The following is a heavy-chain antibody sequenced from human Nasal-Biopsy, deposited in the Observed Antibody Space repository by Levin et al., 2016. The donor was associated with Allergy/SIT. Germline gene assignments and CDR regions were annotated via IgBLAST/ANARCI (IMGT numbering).Heavy chain of an antibody. CDR3: ARRTLGYCDNVWCNYAALDS. D-gene: IGHD2-8*02. V-gene: IGHV4-39*02. Sequence: SETLSLTCSVSGGSMRTPDKSWDWIRQSPGKGLEWLGSVSFGDGVYDPQRTDYNPSLLGRVILSVDTSKKSFSLRLTSVTAADTAVYYCARRTLGYCDNVWCNYAALDSWGLGTMIIVSS. J-gene: IGHJ5*01. CDR2: VYDPQRT. CDR1: GGSMRTPDKS.